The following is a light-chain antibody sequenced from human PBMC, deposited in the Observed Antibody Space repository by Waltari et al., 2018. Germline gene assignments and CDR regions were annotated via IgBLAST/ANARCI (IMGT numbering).Light chain of an antibody. CDR3: CSYAGSSTSYV. J-gene: IGLJ1*01. Sequence: QSALTQPASVSGSPGQSITISCTGTSSDVGSYNLFSWYQQHPGKAPKLMIYEGSKRPSGVSNRFSGSKSGIPASLTISGLQAEDEADYYCCSYAGSSTSYVFGTGTKVTVL. V-gene: IGLV2-23*01. CDR1: SSDVGSYNL. CDR2: EGS.